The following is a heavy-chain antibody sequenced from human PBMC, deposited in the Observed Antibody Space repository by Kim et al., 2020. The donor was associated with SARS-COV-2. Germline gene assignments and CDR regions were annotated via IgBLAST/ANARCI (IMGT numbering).Heavy chain of an antibody. Sequence: YTSGRTNSNPSLQSRVPMSVDMSKNQFSLKLSSVTAADTAVYYCASALGHWGQGTLVTVSS. CDR3: ASALGH. V-gene: IGHV4-4*07. D-gene: IGHD3-16*02. J-gene: IGHJ4*02. CDR2: YTSGRT.